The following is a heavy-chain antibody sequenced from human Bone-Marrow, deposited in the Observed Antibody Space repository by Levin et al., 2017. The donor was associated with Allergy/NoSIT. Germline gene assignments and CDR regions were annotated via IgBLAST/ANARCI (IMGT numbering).Heavy chain of an antibody. D-gene: IGHD6-13*01. Sequence: GGSLRLSCAASGFTFGSYSMNWVRQAPGKGLEWVSYISSTSDTIYYADSVKGRFTISRDNAKNSLYLQMNSLRDEDTAVYYCARDRFSGGYTDAFDIWGQGTMVTVSS. CDR1: GFTFGSYS. CDR2: ISSTSDTI. J-gene: IGHJ3*02. CDR3: ARDRFSGGYTDAFDI. V-gene: IGHV3-48*02.